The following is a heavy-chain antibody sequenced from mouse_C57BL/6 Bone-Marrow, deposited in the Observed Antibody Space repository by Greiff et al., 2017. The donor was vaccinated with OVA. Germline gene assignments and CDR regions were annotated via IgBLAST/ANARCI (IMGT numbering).Heavy chain of an antibody. J-gene: IGHJ2*01. CDR1: GFTFSDYG. Sequence: EVKLEESGGGLVKPGGSLKLSCAASGFTFSDYGMHWVRQAPEKGLEWVAYISSGSSTIYYADTVKGRFTISRDNAKNTLFLQMTSLRSEDTAMYYCARGVTMTYFDYWGQGTTLTVSS. CDR3: ARGVTMTYFDY. D-gene: IGHD1-1*02. CDR2: ISSGSSTI. V-gene: IGHV5-17*01.